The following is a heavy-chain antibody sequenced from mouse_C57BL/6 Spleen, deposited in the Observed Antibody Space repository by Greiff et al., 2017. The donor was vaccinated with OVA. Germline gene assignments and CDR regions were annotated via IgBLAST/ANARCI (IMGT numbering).Heavy chain of an antibody. V-gene: IGHV1-52*01. J-gene: IGHJ3*01. D-gene: IGHD2-5*01. CDR1: GYTFTSYW. CDR3: ARGGSNGGFAY. Sequence: QVQLKQPGAELVRPGSSVKLSCKASGYTFTSYWMHWVKQRPIQGLEWIGNIDPSDSETHYNQKFKDKATLTVDKSSSTAYMQLSSLTSEDPAVYYCARGGSNGGFAYWGQGTLVTVSA. CDR2: IDPSDSET.